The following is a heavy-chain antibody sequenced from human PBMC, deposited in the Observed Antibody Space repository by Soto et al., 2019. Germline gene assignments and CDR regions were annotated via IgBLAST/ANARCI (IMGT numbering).Heavy chain of an antibody. CDR3: ARDQFLGFLRYFDWAGPGDV. D-gene: IGHD3-9*01. J-gene: IGHJ6*02. V-gene: IGHV4-34*01. CDR1: GGSFSGYY. Sequence: SETLSLTCAVYGGSFSGYYWSWIRQPPGKGLEWIGEINHSGSTNYNPSLKSRVTISVDTSKNQFSLKLSSVTAADTAVYYCARDQFLGFLRYFDWAGPGDVWGQGTTVTVSS. CDR2: INHSGST.